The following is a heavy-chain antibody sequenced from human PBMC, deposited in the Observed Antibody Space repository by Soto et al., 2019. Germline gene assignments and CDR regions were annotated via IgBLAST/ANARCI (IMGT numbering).Heavy chain of an antibody. D-gene: IGHD6-19*01. CDR2: IYHSGST. J-gene: IGHJ4*02. Sequence: SETLSLTCTVSGGSIRSSNWWSWVRQPPGKGLEWIGEIYHSGSTNYNPSLKSRVTISVDKSKNQFSLKLSSVTAADTAVYYCARSRASARSGYSSGRFDYWGQGTLVTVSS. V-gene: IGHV4-4*02. CDR3: ARSRASARSGYSSGRFDY. CDR1: GGSIRSSNW.